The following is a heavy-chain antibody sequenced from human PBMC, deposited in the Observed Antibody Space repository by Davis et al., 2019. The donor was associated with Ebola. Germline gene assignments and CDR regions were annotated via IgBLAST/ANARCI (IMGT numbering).Heavy chain of an antibody. CDR2: INTGDGNT. Sequence: ASVKVSCKASGYTFTRYAMHWVRQAPGQRLEWMGWINTGDGNTEYSQKFQGRVTMTRDTSTSTVYMELSSLRSEDTAVYYCAREVVVVVAATPTYYYYGMDVWGKGTTVTVSS. D-gene: IGHD2-15*01. CDR3: AREVVVVVAATPTYYYYGMDV. V-gene: IGHV1-3*04. J-gene: IGHJ6*04. CDR1: GYTFTRYA.